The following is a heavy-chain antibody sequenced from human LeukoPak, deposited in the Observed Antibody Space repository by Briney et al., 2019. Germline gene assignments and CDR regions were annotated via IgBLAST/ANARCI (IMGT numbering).Heavy chain of an antibody. CDR2: INHSGST. CDR1: GGSFVGYY. CDR3: ARGGSGRRIAARPRAFDI. V-gene: IGHV4-34*01. Sequence: SETLSLTCAVYGGSFVGYYWSWIRQPPGEGLEWIGEINHSGSTNYNPSLKSRVTISVDTSKNKFSLKLSSATAADTAVYYCARGGSGRRIAARPRAFDIWGQGTVVTFSS. D-gene: IGHD6-6*01. J-gene: IGHJ3*02.